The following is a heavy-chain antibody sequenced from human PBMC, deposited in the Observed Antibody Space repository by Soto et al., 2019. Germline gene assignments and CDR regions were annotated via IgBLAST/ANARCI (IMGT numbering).Heavy chain of an antibody. CDR3: ARRGRGTVAGAFDI. D-gene: IGHD6-19*01. Sequence: GGSLRLSCAASGFTFSSYAMHWVRQAPGKGLEWVAVISYDGSNKYCADSVKGRFTISRDNSKNTLYLQMNSLRAEDTAVYYCARRGRGTVAGAFDIWGQGTMVTVSS. V-gene: IGHV3-30-3*01. J-gene: IGHJ3*02. CDR2: ISYDGSNK. CDR1: GFTFSSYA.